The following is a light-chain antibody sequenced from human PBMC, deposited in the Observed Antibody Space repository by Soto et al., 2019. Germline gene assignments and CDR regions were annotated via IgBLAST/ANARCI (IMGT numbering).Light chain of an antibody. CDR2: GAS. V-gene: IGKV3-15*01. CDR3: QQFAGSQWS. J-gene: IGKJ1*01. CDR1: QSVSSN. Sequence: EIVMTQSPATLSVSPGERATLSCRASQSVSSNLAWYQQKPGQAPRLLIYGASTRATGIPARFSGSGSGTEFTLTISSLQSEDFAVYYFQQFAGSQWSCVQGTKADIK.